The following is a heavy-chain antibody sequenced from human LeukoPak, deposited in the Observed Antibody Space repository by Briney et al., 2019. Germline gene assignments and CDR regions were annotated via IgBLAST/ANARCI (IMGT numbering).Heavy chain of an antibody. CDR1: GFTFSSYA. CDR3: ARDSFYDSSGYYFNWFDP. CDR2: ISYDGSNK. D-gene: IGHD3-22*01. J-gene: IGHJ5*02. Sequence: GGSLRLSCAASGFTFSSYAMHWVRQAPGKGLEWVAVISYDGSNKYYADSVKGRFTISRDNSKNTLYLQMNSLRAEDTAVYYCARDSFYDSSGYYFNWFDPWGQGTLVTVSS. V-gene: IGHV3-30*04.